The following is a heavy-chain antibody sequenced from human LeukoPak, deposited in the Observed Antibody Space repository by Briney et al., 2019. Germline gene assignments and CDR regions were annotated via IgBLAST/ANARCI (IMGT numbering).Heavy chain of an antibody. Sequence: KPSETLSLTCAVYGGSFSGYYWSWIRQPPGKGLEWIGEINHSGSTYYNPSLKSRVTISVDTSKNQFSLKLSSVTAADTAVYYCARHAHYDFWSGYFLYYFDYWGQGTLVTVSS. CDR2: INHSGST. V-gene: IGHV4-34*01. CDR1: GGSFSGYY. CDR3: ARHAHYDFWSGYFLYYFDY. J-gene: IGHJ4*02. D-gene: IGHD3-3*01.